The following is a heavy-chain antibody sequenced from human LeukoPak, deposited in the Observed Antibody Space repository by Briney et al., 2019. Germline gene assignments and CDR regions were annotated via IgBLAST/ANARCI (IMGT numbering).Heavy chain of an antibody. V-gene: IGHV4-4*02. CDR3: ARGRPDSSSNFKYYFDQ. Sequence: SETLSLTCAVSGGSITGSNWWTWVRQPPGMGLEWIGEIFHSGSTNYDLSLKSRVTTSLDKSKNQFSLILSSVTAADTAVYYCARGRPDSSSNFKYYFDQWGQGTLVTVSS. CDR2: IFHSGST. CDR1: GGSITGSNW. J-gene: IGHJ4*02. D-gene: IGHD6-13*01.